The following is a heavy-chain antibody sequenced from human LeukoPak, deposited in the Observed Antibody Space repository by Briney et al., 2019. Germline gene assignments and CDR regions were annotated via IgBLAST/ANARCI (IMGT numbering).Heavy chain of an antibody. J-gene: IGHJ5*02. D-gene: IGHD1-26*01. CDR1: GGSISSSSYY. V-gene: IGHV4-39*07. Sequence: PSETLSLTCTVSGGSISSSSYYWGWIRQPPGKGLEWIGSIYYSGSTYYNPSLKSRVTISVDTSKNQFSLKLSSVTAADTAVYYCARDLPTWGVGATSNWFDPWGQGTLVTVSS. CDR2: IYYSGST. CDR3: ARDLPTWGVGATSNWFDP.